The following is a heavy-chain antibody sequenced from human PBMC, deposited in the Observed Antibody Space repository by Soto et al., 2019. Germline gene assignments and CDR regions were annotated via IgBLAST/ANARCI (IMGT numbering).Heavy chain of an antibody. Sequence: LGESVKLSCEGCGYRDTSYWMGWVRQLPGKGLECMGIIYPGDSDTRYSPSFQGQVTISADKSISTAYLQWSSLKASDTAMYYCARTAAAGKYYYGMDVWGQGTTVTVSS. CDR2: IYPGDSDT. J-gene: IGHJ6*02. D-gene: IGHD6-13*01. CDR1: GYRDTSYW. V-gene: IGHV5-51*01. CDR3: ARTAAAGKYYYGMDV.